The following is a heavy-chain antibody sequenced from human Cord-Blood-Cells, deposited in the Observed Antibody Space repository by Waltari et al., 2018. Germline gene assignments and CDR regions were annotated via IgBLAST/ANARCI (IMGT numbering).Heavy chain of an antibody. CDR1: GYTFPSHE. CDR3: VRRGAAAGNWFDP. V-gene: IGHV1-8*03. D-gene: IGHD6-13*01. Sequence: QVQLVQSGAEVKKPGASVKVSCKASGYTFPSHEINRVRQATGQGLEWMGWMNPNSGNTGYAQKFQGRVTITRNTSISTAYMELSSLRSEDTAVYYCVRRGAAAGNWFDPWGQGTLVTVSS. CDR2: MNPNSGNT. J-gene: IGHJ5*02.